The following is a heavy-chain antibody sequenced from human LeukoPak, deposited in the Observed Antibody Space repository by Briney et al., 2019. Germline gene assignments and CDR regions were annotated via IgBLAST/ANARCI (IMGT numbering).Heavy chain of an antibody. Sequence: SETLSLTCTVSGGSISSCYWSWIRQPAGNGLEWNGRIYTSWSTNYNPSLKSRVTMSVDTSKNQFSLKLSSVTAADTAVYSCARGGPYSSDMYYFDYWGQGTLVTVSS. V-gene: IGHV4-4*07. CDR2: IYTSWST. D-gene: IGHD6-19*01. CDR3: ARGGPYSSDMYYFDY. J-gene: IGHJ4*02. CDR1: GGSISSCY.